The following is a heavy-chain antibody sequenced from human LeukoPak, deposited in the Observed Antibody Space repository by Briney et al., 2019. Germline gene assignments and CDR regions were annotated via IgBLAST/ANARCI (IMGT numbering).Heavy chain of an antibody. D-gene: IGHD1-14*01. J-gene: IGHJ5*02. Sequence: PGGSLRLSCAASGFTFNNYGMHWVRQAPGKGLEWVAFIRYDGSNEYYADSVKGRFTVHRDNSKSTLFLRMNSLRIEDTAVYFCVKFVAGNSWGQGTLVTVSS. V-gene: IGHV3-30*02. CDR2: IRYDGSNE. CDR1: GFTFNNYG. CDR3: VKFVAGNS.